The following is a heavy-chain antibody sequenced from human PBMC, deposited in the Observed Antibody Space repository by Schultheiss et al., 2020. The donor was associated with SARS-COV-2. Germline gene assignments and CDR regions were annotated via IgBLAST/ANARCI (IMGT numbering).Heavy chain of an antibody. V-gene: IGHV4-39*01. CDR2: IYYSGST. CDR3: ASLPTVYFDY. Sequence: SQTLSLTCTVSGASISSSSYYWGWIRQPPGKGLEWIGSIYYSGSTYYNPSLKSRVTISVDTSKNQFSLKLSSVTAADTAVYYCASLPTVYFDYWGQGTLVTVSS. J-gene: IGHJ4*02. CDR1: GASISSSSYY. D-gene: IGHD4-17*01.